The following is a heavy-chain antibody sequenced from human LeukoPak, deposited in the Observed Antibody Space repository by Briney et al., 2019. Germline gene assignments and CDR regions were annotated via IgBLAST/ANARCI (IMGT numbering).Heavy chain of an antibody. J-gene: IGHJ4*02. CDR3: AKLASTSPIDY. CDR1: RFTLNRYG. V-gene: IGHV3-30*18. D-gene: IGHD2-2*01. CDR2: ISYDGSNK. Sequence: GGCLGLSCAASRFTLNRYGMLGVRHAPARGLEWVADISYDGSNKYYTDSVKGRFTISRDNSKNTLYLQMNSLRAEDTAVYYCAKLASTSPIDYWGQGTLVTVSS.